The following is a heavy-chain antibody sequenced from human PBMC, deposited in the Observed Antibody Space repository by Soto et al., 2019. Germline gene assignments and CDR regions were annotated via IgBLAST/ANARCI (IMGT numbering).Heavy chain of an antibody. D-gene: IGHD2-2*01. CDR3: ARGYGVVVPAAKEPFDY. CDR1: GYTFTSYY. J-gene: IGHJ4*02. V-gene: IGHV1-46*01. CDR2: INPSGGST. Sequence: QVQLVQSGAEVKKPGASVKVSCKASGYTFTSYYMHWVRQAPGQGLEWMGIINPSGGSTSYAQKFQGRVTVTRDMSTSTVYMEVSSLRSEDTAVYYGARGYGVVVPAAKEPFDYWGQGTLVTVSS.